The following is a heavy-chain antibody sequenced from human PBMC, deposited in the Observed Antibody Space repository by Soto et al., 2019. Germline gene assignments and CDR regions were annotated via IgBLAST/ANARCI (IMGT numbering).Heavy chain of an antibody. V-gene: IGHV1-69*13. J-gene: IGHJ6*02. CDR3: ARSFRVPAVTQIDYYHYGMAV. D-gene: IGHD2-2*01. Sequence: SVKVSCKASGGTFSSYAISWVRQAPGQGLEWMGGIIPIFGTANYAQKFQGRVTITADESTSTAYMELSSLRSEDTAVYYCARSFRVPAVTQIDYYHYGMAVSRQGTTLTASS. CDR1: GGTFSSYA. CDR2: IIPIFGTA.